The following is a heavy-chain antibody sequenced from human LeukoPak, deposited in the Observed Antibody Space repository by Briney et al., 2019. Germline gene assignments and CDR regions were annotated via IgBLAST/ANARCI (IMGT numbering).Heavy chain of an antibody. V-gene: IGHV3-30-3*01. CDR1: GFTSSSYA. J-gene: IGHJ4*02. CDR2: ISYDGSNK. Sequence: PGGSLRLSCAAPGFTSSSYAMHWVRQAPGKGLEWVAVISYDGSNKYYADSVKGRFTISRDNSKNTLYLQMNSLRAEDTAVYYCARAANYYDSSGSPLSDYWGQGTLVTVCS. CDR3: ARAANYYDSSGSPLSDY. D-gene: IGHD3-22*01.